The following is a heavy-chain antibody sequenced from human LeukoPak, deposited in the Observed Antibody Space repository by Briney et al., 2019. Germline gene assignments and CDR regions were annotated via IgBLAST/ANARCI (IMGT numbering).Heavy chain of an antibody. V-gene: IGHV4-4*02. J-gene: IGHJ4*02. Sequence: SETLSLTCAVSGGSISSSNWWSWVRQPPGKGLEWIGVIYHSGSTNYNPSLKSRVTISVDKSKNQFSLKLSSVTAADTAVYYCARSSGWYRANDYWGQGTLVTVSS. D-gene: IGHD6-19*01. CDR3: ARSSGWYRANDY. CDR1: GGSISSSNW. CDR2: IYHSGST.